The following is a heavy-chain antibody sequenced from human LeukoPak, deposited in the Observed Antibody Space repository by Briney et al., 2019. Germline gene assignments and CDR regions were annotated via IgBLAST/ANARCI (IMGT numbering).Heavy chain of an antibody. J-gene: IGHJ4*02. CDR2: IRSKAYGGTT. CDR1: GFTFGDCA. V-gene: IGHV3-49*04. CDR3: TRLGYCSGGSCYPLDY. Sequence: PGGSLRLSCTASGFTFGDCAMSWVRQAPGKGLEWVGFIRSKAYGGTTEYAASVKGRFTISRDDSKSIAYLQMNSLKTEDTAVYYCTRLGYCSGGSCYPLDYWGQGTLVTVSS. D-gene: IGHD2-15*01.